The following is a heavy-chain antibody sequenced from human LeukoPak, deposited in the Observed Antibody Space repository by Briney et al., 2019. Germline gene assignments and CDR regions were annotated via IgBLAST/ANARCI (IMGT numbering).Heavy chain of an antibody. CDR3: AKDQGWLFLTLDY. D-gene: IGHD5-12*01. CDR2: ISYDGSNK. J-gene: IGHJ4*02. V-gene: IGHV3-30*18. Sequence: GGSLRLSCAASGFTFSSYGMHWVRRAPGKGLEWVAVISYDGSNKYYADSVKGRFTISRDNSKNTLYLQMNSLRAEDTAVYYCAKDQGWLFLTLDYWGQGTLVTVSS. CDR1: GFTFSSYG.